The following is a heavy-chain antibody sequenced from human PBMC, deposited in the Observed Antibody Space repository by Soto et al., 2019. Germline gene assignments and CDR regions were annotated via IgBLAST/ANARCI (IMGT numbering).Heavy chain of an antibody. Sequence: EVQLVESGGDLVQPGGSLRVSCAASGFTFSSDWMHWVRQAPGKGLVWVSRIKSDGSSTSYADSVKGRFTISTDNAKKTLYLQMNSLGAEVTAVYYCARDTSGFCGGSCYDAWGQGTLVTVSS. J-gene: IGHJ5*02. CDR1: GFTFSSDW. D-gene: IGHD2-15*01. CDR3: ARDTSGFCGGSCYDA. V-gene: IGHV3-74*01. CDR2: IKSDGSST.